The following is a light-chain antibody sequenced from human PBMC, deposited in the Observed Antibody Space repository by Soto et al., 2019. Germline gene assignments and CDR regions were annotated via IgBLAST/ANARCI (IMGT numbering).Light chain of an antibody. J-gene: IGKJ5*01. Sequence: FVWTPSPVIVSLPPGERATLSCRASQTVDNFLAWYQLKPGKAPRLLIYDATKRASGIPVRFTGSGSGTDFILTISNIEAEDVAIYYCQQRKKWPPITFGQGTRLEI. CDR2: DAT. CDR1: QTVDNF. CDR3: QQRKKWPPIT. V-gene: IGKV3-11*01.